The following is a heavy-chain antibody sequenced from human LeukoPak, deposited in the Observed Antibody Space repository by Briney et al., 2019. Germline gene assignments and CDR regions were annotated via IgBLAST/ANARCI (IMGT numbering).Heavy chain of an antibody. V-gene: IGHV3-33*06. CDR3: AKDGDAYTEFYYYYMDV. Sequence: PGGSLRLSCAASGFTFSDYGLHWVRQAPGKGLEWVALIWHDGSNKYYADSVMGRFTISRDNSKNTLYLQMNSLRAEDTAMYHCAKDGDAYTEFYYYYMDVWGKGTTVTVSS. J-gene: IGHJ6*03. D-gene: IGHD5-24*01. CDR1: GFTFSDYG. CDR2: IWHDGSNK.